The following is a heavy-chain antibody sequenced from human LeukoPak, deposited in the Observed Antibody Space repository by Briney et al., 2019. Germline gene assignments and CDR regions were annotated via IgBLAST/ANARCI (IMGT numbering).Heavy chain of an antibody. CDR3: AKGWRHDYVWGSYVYNWFDP. V-gene: IGHV3-23*01. Sequence: GGSLRLSCAASGFTFSNYAMSWVRQAPGKGLEWVSVISGNGGSTYYANSMKGRFTISRDNSKNTLFLKMNSLGADVTAVYYCAKGWRHDYVWGSYVYNWFDPWGQGTLVTVSS. D-gene: IGHD3-16*01. CDR1: GFTFSNYA. CDR2: ISGNGGST. J-gene: IGHJ5*02.